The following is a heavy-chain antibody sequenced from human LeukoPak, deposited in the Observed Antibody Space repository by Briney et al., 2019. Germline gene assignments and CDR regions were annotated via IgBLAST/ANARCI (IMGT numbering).Heavy chain of an antibody. J-gene: IGHJ4*02. Sequence: GGSLRLSCAASGFTLSSYAMHWVRQAPGKGLEWVAVISYDGSNKYYADSVKGRFTISRDNSKNTLYLQMNSLRAEDTAVYYCARLATGYCSGGSCNYWGRGTLVTVSS. V-gene: IGHV3-30-3*01. CDR3: ARLATGYCSGGSCNY. CDR1: GFTLSSYA. CDR2: ISYDGSNK. D-gene: IGHD2-15*01.